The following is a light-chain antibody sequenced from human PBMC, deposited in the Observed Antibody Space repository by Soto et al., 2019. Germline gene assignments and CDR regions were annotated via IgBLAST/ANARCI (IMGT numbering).Light chain of an antibody. CDR2: KIS. CDR1: QSLVHSDGNTY. CDR3: MQLTQFPWT. V-gene: IGKV2-24*01. J-gene: IGKJ1*01. Sequence: DIVMTQTPLSSPVTLGQPASISCRSSQSLVHSDGNTYLSWFQQRPGQPLRLLIYKISHRFSGVPDRFSGSGAGTDFTLKISRVEAEDVGVYYCMQLTQFPWTFGQGTKVEIK.